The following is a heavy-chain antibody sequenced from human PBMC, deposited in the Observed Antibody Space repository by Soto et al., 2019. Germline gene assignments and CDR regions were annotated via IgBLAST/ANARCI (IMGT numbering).Heavy chain of an antibody. J-gene: IGHJ5*02. CDR2: IKQDGGEK. CDR1: GVTFSSYW. Sequence: GGSLRLSCAASGVTFSSYWMSWVRQAPGKGLEWVANIKQDGGEKYYVDSVKGRFTISRDNAKNSLYLQMNSLRVEDTALYFCARRYSSSWSGFDPWGQGTLVTVSS. CDR3: ARRYSSSWSGFDP. D-gene: IGHD6-13*01. V-gene: IGHV3-7*01.